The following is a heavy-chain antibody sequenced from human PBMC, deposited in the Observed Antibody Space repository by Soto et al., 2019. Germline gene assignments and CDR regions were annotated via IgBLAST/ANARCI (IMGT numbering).Heavy chain of an antibody. CDR3: ARDQGQVGVSTQQTNHNWFDP. CDR1: GGTFSSYP. CDR2: IIPILGIA. J-gene: IGHJ5*02. Sequence: ASVKVSCKASGGTFSSYPISWVRQAPGQGLEWMGRIIPILGIANYAQKFQGRVTITADKSPSKAYMELSSLRSEDTAVYYCARDQGQVGVSTQQTNHNWFDPWGQGTLVTVSS. V-gene: IGHV1-69*04. D-gene: IGHD2-8*01.